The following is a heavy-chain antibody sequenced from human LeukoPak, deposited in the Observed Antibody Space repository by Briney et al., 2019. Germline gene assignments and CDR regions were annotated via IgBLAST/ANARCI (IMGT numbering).Heavy chain of an antibody. CDR2: INSDGRST. CDR3: ARDPALTYYYGSGGYYTPALVDY. J-gene: IGHJ4*01. Sequence: PGGSMRPSCAAYGFTFSSYWMHWVRPAPGKGLVWVSRINSDGRSTSYADSVKGRFTISRDNAKNTLYLQMNSLRAEDTAVYYCARDPALTYYYGSGGYYTPALVDYWGQGTLVTVSS. D-gene: IGHD3-10*01. CDR1: GFTFSSYW. V-gene: IGHV3-74*01.